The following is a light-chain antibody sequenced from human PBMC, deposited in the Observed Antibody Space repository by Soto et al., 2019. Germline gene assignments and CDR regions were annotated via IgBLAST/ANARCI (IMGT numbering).Light chain of an antibody. V-gene: IGKV3-20*01. CDR1: QSVTSTY. Sequence: DIVLTQSPGTLSLSPGERATLSCRASQSVTSTYLAWYQQEPGQSPRLLIYGASSRATGIPDRFSGSGSGTDFTLTISRLEPEDFAVYYCQHYGSSPPFTFGPGTKVDIK. CDR3: QHYGSSPPFT. J-gene: IGKJ3*01. CDR2: GAS.